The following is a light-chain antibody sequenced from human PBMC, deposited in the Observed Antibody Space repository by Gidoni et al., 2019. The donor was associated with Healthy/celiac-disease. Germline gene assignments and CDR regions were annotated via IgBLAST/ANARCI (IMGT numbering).Light chain of an antibody. CDR2: GAS. CDR1: QSVSSSY. Sequence: EIVLTQSPGTLSLSPGERATLSCRARQSVSSSYLAWYQQKPGQAPRLLIYGASSRATGIQDGFSVSGSGTDFTLTISRLEPEDLAVYYCQQYGSSPRTFGQGTKVEIK. CDR3: QQYGSSPRT. V-gene: IGKV3-20*01. J-gene: IGKJ1*01.